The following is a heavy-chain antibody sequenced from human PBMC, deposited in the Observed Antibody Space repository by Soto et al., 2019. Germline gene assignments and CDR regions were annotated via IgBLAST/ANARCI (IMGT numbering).Heavy chain of an antibody. J-gene: IGHJ6*02. CDR3: ARALFSPTGGMDV. CDR1: GGSISSYY. D-gene: IGHD2-8*02. Sequence: KPSETLSLTCTVSGGSISSYYWSWIRQPPGKGLEWIGYIYYSGSTNYNPSLKSRVTISVDTSKNQFSLKLSSVTAADTAVYYCARALFSPTGGMDVWGQGTTVTVSS. CDR2: IYYSGST. V-gene: IGHV4-59*01.